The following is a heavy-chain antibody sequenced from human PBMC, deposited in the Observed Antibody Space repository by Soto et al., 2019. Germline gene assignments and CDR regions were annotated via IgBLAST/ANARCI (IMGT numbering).Heavy chain of an antibody. D-gene: IGHD3-10*01. CDR2: INPNGGGT. CDR3: ARAVHTMIQGVRFRVDQ. Sequence: ASVKVSCKASGYTFTAYHIHWVRQAPGQGLEWMGWINPNGGGTKYAQKFQGRVTMTRDTSINTAYMELTRLTSDDTAVYYCARAVHTMIQGVRFRVDQWGQGTLVTVSS. CDR1: GYTFTAYH. V-gene: IGHV1-2*02. J-gene: IGHJ4*02.